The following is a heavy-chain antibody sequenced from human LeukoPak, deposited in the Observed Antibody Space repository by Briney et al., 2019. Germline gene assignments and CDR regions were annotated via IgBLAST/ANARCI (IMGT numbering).Heavy chain of an antibody. CDR1: GGTFSSYA. V-gene: IGHV1-69*05. J-gene: IGHJ4*02. Sequence: SVKVSCKASGGTFSSYAISWVRQAPGQGLEWMGGIIPIFGTANYAQKFQGRVTITTDESTSTAYMELSSLRSEDTAVYYCGITAMGRRALGYWGQGTLVTVSS. CDR2: IIPIFGTA. CDR3: GITAMGRRALGY. D-gene: IGHD5-18*01.